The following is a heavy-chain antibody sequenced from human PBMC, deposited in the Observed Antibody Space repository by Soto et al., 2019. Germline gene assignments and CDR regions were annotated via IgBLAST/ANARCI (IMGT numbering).Heavy chain of an antibody. CDR1: GYTFTTYY. J-gene: IGHJ5*02. CDR3: ARVVGAVFDNWFDP. CDR2: INPRDGST. V-gene: IGHV1-46*01. D-gene: IGHD1-26*01. Sequence: ASVKVSCKASGYTFTTYYVHWVRQAPGQGLQWMGIINPRDGSTNYAQKFQGRVTMTRDTSTSTAYMELRGLTSDDSAVYYCARVVGAVFDNWFDPWGQGTLVTVSS.